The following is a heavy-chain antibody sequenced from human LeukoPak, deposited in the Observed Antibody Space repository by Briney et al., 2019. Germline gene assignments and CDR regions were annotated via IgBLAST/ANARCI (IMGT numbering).Heavy chain of an antibody. J-gene: IGHJ6*02. V-gene: IGHV4-34*01. CDR1: GGSFSGYY. D-gene: IGHD3-3*01. Sequence: SETLSLTCAVYGGSFSGYYWSWIRQPPGKGLEWIGEINHSGSTNYNPSLKSRVTISVGTSKNQFSLKLSSVTAADTAVYYCARTYYDFWSGYYSHYYYGMDVWGQGTTVTVSS. CDR2: INHSGST. CDR3: ARTYYDFWSGYYSHYYYGMDV.